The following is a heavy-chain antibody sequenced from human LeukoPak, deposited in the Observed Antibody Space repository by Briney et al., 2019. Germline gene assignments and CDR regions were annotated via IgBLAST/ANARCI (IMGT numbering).Heavy chain of an antibody. V-gene: IGHV4-4*07. D-gene: IGHD2-2*02. Sequence: SETLSLTCTVSGGSISSYYWSWIRQPAGKGLEWIGRIYTSGSTNYNPSLKSRVTMSVDTSKNQFSLKLSSVTAADTAVYYCARGRYCSSTSCYTHWFDPWGQGTLVTVSS. CDR1: GGSISSYY. J-gene: IGHJ5*02. CDR3: ARGRYCSSTSCYTHWFDP. CDR2: IYTSGST.